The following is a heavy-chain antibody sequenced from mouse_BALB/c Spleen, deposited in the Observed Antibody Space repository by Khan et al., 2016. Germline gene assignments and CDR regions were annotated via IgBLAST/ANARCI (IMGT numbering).Heavy chain of an antibody. CDR2: IFPGSAST. CDR1: GYTFTDYY. CDR3: ARSYYGYFAMDY. J-gene: IGHJ4*01. D-gene: IGHD1-2*01. V-gene: IGHV1-77*01. Sequence: QVQLQQSGTELPRPGASVKLSCKASGYTFTDYYSHWVKQRTGQGLEWIGEIFPGSASTYYNEKFKGKASLTADTSSSTAYMQLSSLTSEDSAGYFCARSYYGYFAMDYWGHGASVTFSS.